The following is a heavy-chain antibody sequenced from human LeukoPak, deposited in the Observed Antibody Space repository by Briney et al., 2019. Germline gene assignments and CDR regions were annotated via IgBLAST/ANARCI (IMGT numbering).Heavy chain of an antibody. CDR3: AEKTPNVRGSYYDPFYHYYSVMDV. D-gene: IGHD3-10*01. J-gene: IGHJ6*04. CDR1: GGSFSGYY. V-gene: IGHV4-34*01. CDR2: INHSGST. Sequence: SETLSLTCAVYGGSFSGYYWSWIRQPPGKGLEWIGEINHSGSTNYNPSLKSRVTISVDTSKNQFSLKLSSVTAADTAVYYCAEKTPNVRGSYYDPFYHYYSVMDVWGKGTTVTVSS.